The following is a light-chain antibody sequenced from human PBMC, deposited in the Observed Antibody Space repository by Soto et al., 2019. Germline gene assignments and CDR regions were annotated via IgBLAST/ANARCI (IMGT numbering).Light chain of an antibody. CDR3: QQRSNWLT. V-gene: IGKV3-11*01. Sequence: EIVLTQSPATLSLSPGERATLSCRASRSVSTYLAWYQQRPGQAPRLLIYDASKRATGIPARFSGSGSGTDFTLTISSLQPEDFAVYYCQQRSNWLTFGGGTKVEIK. CDR1: RSVSTY. J-gene: IGKJ4*01. CDR2: DAS.